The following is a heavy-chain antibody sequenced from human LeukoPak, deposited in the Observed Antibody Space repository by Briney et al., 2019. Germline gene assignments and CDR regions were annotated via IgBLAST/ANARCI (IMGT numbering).Heavy chain of an antibody. J-gene: IGHJ6*02. Sequence: GGSLRLSCAASGFTLSDSWMSWVRQAPGKGLGWVANMNEDGSEKDYVDSVKGRFTISRDNARNSLYLQMGSLRAEDTAVYYCATYTHWVAGDVWGQGTTVTVSS. CDR3: ATYTHWVAGDV. D-gene: IGHD3-16*01. V-gene: IGHV3-7*01. CDR1: GFTLSDSW. CDR2: MNEDGSEK.